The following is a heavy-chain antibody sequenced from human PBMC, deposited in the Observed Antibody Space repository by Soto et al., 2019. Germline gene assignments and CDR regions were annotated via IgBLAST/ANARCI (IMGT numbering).Heavy chain of an antibody. V-gene: IGHV4-31*03. CDR1: GDSVSSNNYY. CDR2: IHYSGDS. Sequence: SETLSLTCTVIGDSVSSNNYYWSWIRQRPGKGLEWIGYIHYSGDSHDNPSLTSRITMSMDVSKNQFSLNLRSVTAADTAIYYCARDVNDSSGSQGFDYWGQGTLVTVSS. CDR3: ARDVNDSSGSQGFDY. J-gene: IGHJ4*02. D-gene: IGHD3-22*01.